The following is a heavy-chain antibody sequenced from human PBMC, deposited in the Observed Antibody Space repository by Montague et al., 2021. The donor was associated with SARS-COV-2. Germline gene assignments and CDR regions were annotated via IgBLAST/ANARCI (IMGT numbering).Heavy chain of an antibody. CDR2: IYSCGST. CDR3: ARHALGYFDWLNEGYFDY. V-gene: IGHV4-59*08. Sequence: SETLSLTCTVSGGSISSYYWSWIRQPPGQGLEWIWYIYSCGSTNFNPSLKSRVTISLDPSKNQFSLKLSSVTAADTAVYYCARHALGYFDWLNEGYFDYWGQGALVTVSS. J-gene: IGHJ4*02. CDR1: GGSISSYY. D-gene: IGHD3-9*01.